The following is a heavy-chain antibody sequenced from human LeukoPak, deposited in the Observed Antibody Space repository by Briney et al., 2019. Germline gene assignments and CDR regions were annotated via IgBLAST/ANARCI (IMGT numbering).Heavy chain of an antibody. CDR1: GGSVSSYY. D-gene: IGHD3-16*01. V-gene: IGHV4-59*02. J-gene: IGHJ4*02. Sequence: KPSEPLSLTCTVSGGSVSSYYWSWIRPPPGKGLEWIGYIFYSGSTNYNPSLKSRVTILVDTSKNQFSLKLSSVTAADTAVYYCARDRSAIGSIDYWGQGTLVTVSS. CDR2: IFYSGST. CDR3: ARDRSAIGSIDY.